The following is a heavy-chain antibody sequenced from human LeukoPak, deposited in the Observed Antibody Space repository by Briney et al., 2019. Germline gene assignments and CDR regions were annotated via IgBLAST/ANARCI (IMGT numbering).Heavy chain of an antibody. CDR2: IYHSGGA. J-gene: IGHJ4*02. Sequence: PSGTLSLTCAVSGASIDSHSWWSWVRQPPGKGLEWIGEIYHSGGANYKPPLKSRVTMSVDTSKNHFSLKLTSVTAADTAVYYCAYNRNFALDNWGQGTLVTVSS. D-gene: IGHD1-14*01. CDR3: AYNRNFALDN. V-gene: IGHV4-4*02. CDR1: GASIDSHSW.